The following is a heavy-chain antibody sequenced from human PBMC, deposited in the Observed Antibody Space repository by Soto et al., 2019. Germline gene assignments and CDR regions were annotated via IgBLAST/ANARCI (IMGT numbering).Heavy chain of an antibody. D-gene: IGHD3-16*01. J-gene: IGHJ5*02. V-gene: IGHV4-34*01. CDR1: GGSFMGYY. Sequence: PSETLSVTCAVSGGSFMGYYWSWSRQPPGKGLEWIGEINHSGSTNYNPSLKSRVTISVDTSKNQFSLKLSSVTAADTAVYYCARGRFGSLNWFDPCGQGTLVTVSS. CDR2: INHSGST. CDR3: ARGRFGSLNWFDP.